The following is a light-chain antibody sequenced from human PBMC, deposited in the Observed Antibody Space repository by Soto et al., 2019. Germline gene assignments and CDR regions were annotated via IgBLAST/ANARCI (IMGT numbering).Light chain of an antibody. CDR1: QSVSSK. J-gene: IGKJ5*01. V-gene: IGKV3-15*01. CDR2: GAS. CDR3: QQYNNWPHT. Sequence: EIVMTQSPATLSVSPGERATLSCRASQSVSSKLTWYQQRPGQPPRLLIYGASTRATGIPARFSGSGSGTEFTLTISSLQSEDYAVYYCQQYNNWPHTFGQGTRLEIK.